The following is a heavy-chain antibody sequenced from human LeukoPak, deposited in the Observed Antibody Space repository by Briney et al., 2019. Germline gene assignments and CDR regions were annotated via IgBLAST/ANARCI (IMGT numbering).Heavy chain of an antibody. CDR1: GFTFSNHA. V-gene: IGHV3-23*01. J-gene: IGHJ4*02. D-gene: IGHD6-19*01. CDR2: ISGSGAAT. CDR3: AKDLSSGWYPYYFDF. Sequence: GGSLRLSCAASGFTFSNHAMNWVRQAPGKGLEWVSAISGSGAATFNADSVKGRFTISRYNSKNTLYLQMNSLRAEDTAVYYCAKDLSSGWYPYYFDFWGRGTLVTVSS.